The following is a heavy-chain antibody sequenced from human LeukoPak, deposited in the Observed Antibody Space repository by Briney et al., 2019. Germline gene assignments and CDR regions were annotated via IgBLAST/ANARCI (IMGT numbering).Heavy chain of an antibody. CDR3: AKDRGGTGDFDY. D-gene: IGHD3-10*01. CDR2: IIPIFTTA. J-gene: IGHJ4*02. Sequence: ASVKVSCKAAGGTISNYVISWVRQAPGQGLEWMGGIIPIFTTANYAQKFQGRVTITRDPSATTAYMELSSLGSEDMAVYYCAKDRGGTGDFDYWGQGTLVTVSS. V-gene: IGHV1-69*05. CDR1: GGTISNYV.